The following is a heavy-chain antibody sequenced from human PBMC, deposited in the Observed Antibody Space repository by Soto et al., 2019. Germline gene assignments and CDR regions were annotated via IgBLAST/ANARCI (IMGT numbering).Heavy chain of an antibody. CDR2: ISSSGSTI. CDR1: GFTFSDYY. CDR3: ARVVGMDFWSGYSGYYYYYYMDV. Sequence: GGSLRLSCAASGFTFSDYYMSWIRQAPGKGLEWVSYISSSGSTIYYADSVKGRFTISRDNAKNSLYLQMNSLRAEDTAVYYCARVVGMDFWSGYSGYYYYYYMDVWGKGTTVTVSS. D-gene: IGHD3-3*01. J-gene: IGHJ6*03. V-gene: IGHV3-11*01.